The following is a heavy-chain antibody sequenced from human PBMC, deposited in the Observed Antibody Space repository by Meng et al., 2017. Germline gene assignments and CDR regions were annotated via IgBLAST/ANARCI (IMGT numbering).Heavy chain of an antibody. J-gene: IGHJ4*02. CDR2: VYRSGNA. D-gene: IGHD3-9*01. CDR1: NYSISSGHY. V-gene: IGHV4-38-2*02. Sequence: SETLSLTCTVPNYSISSGHYWGWIRQSPGKGLEWIGRVYRSGNAYYNPSVKSRVTISVDVSKNQFSLKLTSVTAADTAMYYCARDIDNILTGAHLDYWGQGTLVTVSS. CDR3: ARDIDNILTGAHLDY.